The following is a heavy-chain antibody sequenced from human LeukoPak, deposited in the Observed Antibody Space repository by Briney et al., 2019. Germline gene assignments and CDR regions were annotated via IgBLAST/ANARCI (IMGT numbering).Heavy chain of an antibody. CDR3: ASGSDSSSWSPYYYNMDV. J-gene: IGHJ6*02. D-gene: IGHD6-13*01. Sequence: GGSLRLSCAASGFTFSSYAMSWVRQAPGKGLEWVSAISGRGGSTYYADSVKGRFTISRDNSKNTLYLQMNSLRAEDTAVYYCASGSDSSSWSPYYYNMDVWGQGTTVTVSS. CDR1: GFTFSSYA. CDR2: ISGRGGST. V-gene: IGHV3-23*01.